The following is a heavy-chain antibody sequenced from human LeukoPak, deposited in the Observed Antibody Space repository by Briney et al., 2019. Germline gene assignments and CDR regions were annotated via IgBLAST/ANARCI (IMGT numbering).Heavy chain of an antibody. D-gene: IGHD3-10*01. V-gene: IGHV1-69*01. CDR3: ARDGYYGSGSYPFDY. CDR2: IIPIFGTA. CDR1: KGTFSSYA. Sequence: SVKVSSKAPKGTFSSYAISWGRQAPGQGLEWMGGIIPIFGTANYAQKFQGRVTITADESTSTAYMELSSLRSEDTAVYYCARDGYYGSGSYPFDYWGQGTLVTVSS. J-gene: IGHJ4*02.